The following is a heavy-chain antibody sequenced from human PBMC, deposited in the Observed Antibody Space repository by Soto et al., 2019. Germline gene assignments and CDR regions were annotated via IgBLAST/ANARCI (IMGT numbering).Heavy chain of an antibody. J-gene: IGHJ4*02. Sequence: ASVKVSCKASGYSFTGYYMHWVRQAPGQGLEWMGWINPNSGGTNYAQKFQGRVTMTRDTSISTAYMERSRLRSYATAVYYCARDYYDSSDYVFYFDYWCQGTLVTVSS. CDR3: ARDYYDSSDYVFYFDY. CDR2: INPNSGGT. V-gene: IGHV1-2*02. D-gene: IGHD3-22*01. CDR1: GYSFTGYY.